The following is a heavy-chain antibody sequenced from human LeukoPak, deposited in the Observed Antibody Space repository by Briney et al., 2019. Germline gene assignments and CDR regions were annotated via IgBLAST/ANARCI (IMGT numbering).Heavy chain of an antibody. CDR2: INHSGST. Sequence: SETLSLTCAVYGGSFSGYYWSWIRQPPGKGLEWIGEINHSGSTNYNPSLKSRVTISVDTSKNQFSLKLSSVTAADTAVYYCAREGGGYYGSGSYWDYWGQGTLVTVSS. J-gene: IGHJ4*02. V-gene: IGHV4-34*01. CDR3: AREGGGYYGSGSYWDY. CDR1: GGSFSGYY. D-gene: IGHD3-10*01.